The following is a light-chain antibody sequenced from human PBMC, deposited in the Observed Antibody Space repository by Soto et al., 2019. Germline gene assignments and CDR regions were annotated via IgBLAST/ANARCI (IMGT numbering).Light chain of an antibody. Sequence: QPVLTQPPSASGTLGQRVTISCSGGNSNIGSNTVNGYQHLPGTAPKLLIYRSDQRPSGIPDRFSGSKYGTSASLDISGLQSEDEADYYCTAWDGSLDGRVFGGGTKLTVL. J-gene: IGLJ3*02. CDR2: RSD. CDR1: NSNIGSNT. CDR3: TAWDGSLDGRV. V-gene: IGLV1-44*01.